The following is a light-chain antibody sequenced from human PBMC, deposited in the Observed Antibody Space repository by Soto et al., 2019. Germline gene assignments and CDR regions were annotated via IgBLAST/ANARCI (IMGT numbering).Light chain of an antibody. CDR3: QQYNNWPPWT. CDR2: DAS. V-gene: IGKV3-15*01. CDR1: ESVLDY. Sequence: EIVLTQSPSTLSAYPGERANLSCRASESVLDYLAWFQQRPGQSPRLLIYDASTRATGIPDRFSGSGSETEFTLTISSLQSEDYAIYYCQQYNNWPPWTFGQGTKVDIK. J-gene: IGKJ1*01.